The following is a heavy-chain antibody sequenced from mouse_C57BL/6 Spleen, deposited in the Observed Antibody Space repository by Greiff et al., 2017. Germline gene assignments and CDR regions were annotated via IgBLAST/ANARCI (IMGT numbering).Heavy chain of an antibody. D-gene: IGHD1-1*01. J-gene: IGHJ4*01. CDR1: GYTFTSYW. Sequence: QVQLQQPGAELVMPGASVTLSCKASGYTFTSYWMHWVKQRPGQGLEWIGEIDPSDSYTNYNQKFKGKSTLTVDKSSSTSYMQLSSLTSEDSAVYYCSRSTTVVATENAMDYWGQGTSVTVSS. V-gene: IGHV1-69*01. CDR2: IDPSDSYT. CDR3: SRSTTVVATENAMDY.